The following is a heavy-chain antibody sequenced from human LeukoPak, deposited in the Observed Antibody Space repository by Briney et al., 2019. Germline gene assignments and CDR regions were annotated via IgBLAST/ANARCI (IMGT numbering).Heavy chain of an antibody. CDR1: GGTFSSYA. CDR2: IIPIFGTA. V-gene: IGHV1-69*13. J-gene: IGHJ3*02. Sequence: ASVKVSCKASGGTFSSYAISWVRQAPGQGLEWMGGIIPIFGTANYAQKFQGRVTITADESTSTAYMELSSLRSEDTAVYYCARVPENWNDGSLDFYNAFDIWGQGTMVTVSS. CDR3: ARVPENWNDGSLDFYNAFDI. D-gene: IGHD1-1*01.